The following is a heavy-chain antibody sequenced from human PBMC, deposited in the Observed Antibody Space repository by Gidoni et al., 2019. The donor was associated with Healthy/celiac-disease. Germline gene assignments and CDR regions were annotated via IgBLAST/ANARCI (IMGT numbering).Heavy chain of an antibody. Sequence: QVQLQESGPGLVKPSATLSLTCTVSGGSISSYYWSWIRQPPGKGLELRGYIYYSGSTNYNPSLKSRVTISVDTSKNQFSLKLSSVTAADTAVYYCAGSYYDFWSAYYYYYGMDVWGQGTTVTVSS. D-gene: IGHD3-3*01. CDR1: GGSISSYY. V-gene: IGHV4-59*08. J-gene: IGHJ6*02. CDR2: IYYSGST. CDR3: AGSYYDFWSAYYYYYGMDV.